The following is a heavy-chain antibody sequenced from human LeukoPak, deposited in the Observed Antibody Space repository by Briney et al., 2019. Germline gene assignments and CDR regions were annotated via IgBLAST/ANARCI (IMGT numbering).Heavy chain of an antibody. CDR3: ARDSAWFGEFTLDY. V-gene: IGHV4-59*01. CDR1: GGSISSYY. CDR2: IYYSGST. J-gene: IGHJ4*02. Sequence: SETLSLTCTVSGGSISSYYWSWIRQPPGKGLEWIGYIYYSGSTNYNPSLKSRVTISVDTSKNQFALKLSSVTAADTAVYYCARDSAWFGEFTLDYWGQGTLVTVSS. D-gene: IGHD3-10*01.